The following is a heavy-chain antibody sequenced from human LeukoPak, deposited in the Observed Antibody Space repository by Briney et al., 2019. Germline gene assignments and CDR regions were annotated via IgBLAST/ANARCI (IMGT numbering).Heavy chain of an antibody. CDR2: ISHEGSDT. J-gene: IGHJ4*02. V-gene: IGHV3-30*18. CDR3: AEGMATINY. Sequence: GGSLRLSCAASGFTFSSHWMTWIRQAPGKGLECVAAISHEGSDTYYAGSMKGRFTISRDNSKNTLYLQMNSLRAEDTAVYYCAEGMATINYWGQGTLVTVSS. CDR1: GFTFSSHW. D-gene: IGHD5-12*01.